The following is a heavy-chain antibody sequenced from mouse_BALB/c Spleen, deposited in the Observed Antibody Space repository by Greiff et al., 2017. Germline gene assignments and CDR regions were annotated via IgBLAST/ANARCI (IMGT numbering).Heavy chain of an antibody. D-gene: IGHD1-1*01. Sequence: QVQLKESGPGLVAPSQSLSITCTVSGFSLTSYGVHWVRQPPGKGLEWLGVIWAGGSTNYNSALMSRLSISKDNSKSQVFLKMNSLQTDDTAMYYCARDPLTTGGFSWFAYWGQGTLVTVSA. CDR1: GFSLTSYG. CDR2: IWAGGST. J-gene: IGHJ3*01. CDR3: ARDPLTTGGFSWFAY. V-gene: IGHV2-9*02.